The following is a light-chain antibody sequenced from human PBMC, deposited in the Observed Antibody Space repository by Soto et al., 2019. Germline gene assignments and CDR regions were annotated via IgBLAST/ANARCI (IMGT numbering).Light chain of an antibody. CDR1: QSISTY. V-gene: IGKV1-39*01. Sequence: DIQITQSPDPLSASFGEIVTITCRASQSISTYLECFQQIPGKAPKLLLYGASTLHSGATSRFSGSGPRTDFTLTISSLQLEDFATYYCQQSYNSQWTFGQGTKVDIK. CDR3: QQSYNSQWT. CDR2: GAS. J-gene: IGKJ1*01.